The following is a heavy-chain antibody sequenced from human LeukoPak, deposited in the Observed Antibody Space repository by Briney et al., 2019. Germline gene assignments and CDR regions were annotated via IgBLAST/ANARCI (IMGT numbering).Heavy chain of an antibody. D-gene: IGHD6-19*01. CDR2: ISAYNGNT. V-gene: IGHV1-18*01. J-gene: IGHJ2*01. CDR1: GYTFTSYG. CDR3: ARDVYLELSQWLARAPPKNDWYFDL. Sequence: ASVKVSCTASGYTFTSYGISWVRQAPGQGLEWMGWISAYNGNTNYAQKLQGRVTMTTDTSTSTAYMELRSLRSDDTAVYYCARDVYLELSQWLARAPPKNDWYFDLWGRGTLVTVSS.